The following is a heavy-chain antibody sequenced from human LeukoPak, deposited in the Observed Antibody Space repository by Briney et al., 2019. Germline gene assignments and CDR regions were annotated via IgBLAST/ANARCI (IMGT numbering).Heavy chain of an antibody. D-gene: IGHD3/OR15-3a*01. CDR1: GGSISSSSYY. V-gene: IGHV4-39*01. J-gene: IGHJ4*02. CDR3: ARHDFAGGPPHYFDY. CDR2: IYYSGST. Sequence: PSETLSLTCTVSGGSISSSSYYWAWLRHPPGKGLEWIATIYYSGSTYYNPSHKSRVTISVDTSKNQFSLKLSSVTAADAAVYYCARHDFAGGPPHYFDYWGQGTLVTVSS.